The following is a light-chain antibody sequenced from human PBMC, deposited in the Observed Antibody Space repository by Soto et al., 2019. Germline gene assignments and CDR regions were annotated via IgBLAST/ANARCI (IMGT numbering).Light chain of an antibody. V-gene: IGKV3-15*01. Sequence: EKVMTQSPATLSMSPGERATLSCRASQSVNSYLAWYQQKPGHAPRLLIYGASTRATGIPARFSGSGSGTEFTLTISSLQSEDFAVYYCQQYTNWPSWTVGQGTKVDIK. CDR1: QSVNSY. CDR2: GAS. J-gene: IGKJ1*01. CDR3: QQYTNWPSWT.